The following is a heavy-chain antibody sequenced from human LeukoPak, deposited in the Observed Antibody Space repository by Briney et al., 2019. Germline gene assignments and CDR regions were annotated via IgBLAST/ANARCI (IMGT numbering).Heavy chain of an antibody. J-gene: IGHJ6*03. D-gene: IGHD3-10*01. CDR2: IYRGDST. CDR3: ARGGVNTMLRGVIRYYYMDV. Sequence: GGSLRLSCAASRFTISSNYMSWVRQAPGKGLEWVSVIYRGDSTYYADSVEGRFTISRDNSKNTLYLQMNSLRAEDTAVYYCARGGVNTMLRGVIRYYYMDVWGKGTTVTISS. V-gene: IGHV3-53*01. CDR1: RFTISSNY.